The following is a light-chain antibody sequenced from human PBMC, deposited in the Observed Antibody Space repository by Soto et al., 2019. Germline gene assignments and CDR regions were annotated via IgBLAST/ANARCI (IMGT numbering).Light chain of an antibody. Sequence: EIVLTQSPGPLSLSAGERATLSCRASQSISSNYLAWYQQKPGQAPRLLIFGASYRATGIPDRFSGSGSGTDFTHTISRREHEEFAVYYGKQYGSSHPEFTFGPGTKVDIK. CDR1: QSISSNY. CDR2: GAS. V-gene: IGKV3-20*01. CDR3: KQYGSSHPEFT. J-gene: IGKJ3*01.